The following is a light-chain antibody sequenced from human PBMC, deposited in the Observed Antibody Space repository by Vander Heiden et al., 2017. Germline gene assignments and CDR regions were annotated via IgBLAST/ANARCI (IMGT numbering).Light chain of an antibody. CDR3: QQYDNLPYT. CDR2: DAS. V-gene: IGKV1-33*01. CDR1: HDISNY. J-gene: IGKJ2*01. Sequence: DIQIPQSPSYLSASVGDRVTITCQASHDISNYLDWYQQKPGKAPKLLIYDASNLETGVPSRFSGSGSGTDFTFTISSLQPEDFATYYCQQYDNLPYTFGQGTKVEIK.